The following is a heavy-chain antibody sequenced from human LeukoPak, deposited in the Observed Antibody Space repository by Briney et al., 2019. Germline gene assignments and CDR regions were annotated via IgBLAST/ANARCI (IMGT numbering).Heavy chain of an antibody. CDR1: GFTFRIFG. J-gene: IGHJ4*02. CDR3: ARDIVVPAASGRYFDY. V-gene: IGHV3-30*02. D-gene: IGHD2-2*01. Sequence: GGSLRLSCAASGFTFRIFGLNWVRQAPGKGLEWVAFIRYDGSDKFYADSVKGRFTISRDNSKNTLYLQMNSLRPEDTAVYYCARDIVVPAASGRYFDYWGQGTLITVSS. CDR2: IRYDGSDK.